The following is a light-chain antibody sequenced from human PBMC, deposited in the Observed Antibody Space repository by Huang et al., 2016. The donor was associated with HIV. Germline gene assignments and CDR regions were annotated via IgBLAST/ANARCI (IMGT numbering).Light chain of an antibody. Sequence: EILLTQSPDTQSLSPGERATLSCRASQSVNNNYLAWYQQKPGQAPRLLIYRASTRATGIPDRFSGSGSGTDFTLTISRLEPDDFAVYYCQQFGSSPPYSFGQGIKLEIK. CDR3: QQFGSSPPYS. V-gene: IGKV3-20*01. CDR1: QSVNNNY. CDR2: RAS. J-gene: IGKJ2*03.